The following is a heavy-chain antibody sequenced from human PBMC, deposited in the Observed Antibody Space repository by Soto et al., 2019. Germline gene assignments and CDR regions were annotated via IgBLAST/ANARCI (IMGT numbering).Heavy chain of an antibody. Sequence: QVQLVESGGGLVKPGGSLRLSCAASGFTFSDYYMSWIRQAPGKGLEWVSYISSSSSYTNYADSVKGRFTISRDNAKNSLYLQMNSLRAEDTAVYYCARTEGAAAAVGIGMDVWGQGTTVTVSS. D-gene: IGHD6-13*01. CDR3: ARTEGAAAAVGIGMDV. CDR1: GFTFSDYY. CDR2: ISSSSSYT. J-gene: IGHJ6*02. V-gene: IGHV3-11*06.